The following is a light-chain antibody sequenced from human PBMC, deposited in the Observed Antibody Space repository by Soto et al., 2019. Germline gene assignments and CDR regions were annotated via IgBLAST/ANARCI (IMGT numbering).Light chain of an antibody. J-gene: IGLJ1*01. CDR3: SSYTSSSTLV. CDR2: EVS. V-gene: IGLV2-14*01. CDR1: SSDVGGYNY. Sequence: QSALTQPASVSGSPGQSITISCTGTSSDVGGYNYVSWYQQHPGKAPKLMIYEVSNRPSGVSNRFSGSKSGNTASLTISGXQAEDEXDYYCSSYTSSSTLVFGPGTKLTVL.